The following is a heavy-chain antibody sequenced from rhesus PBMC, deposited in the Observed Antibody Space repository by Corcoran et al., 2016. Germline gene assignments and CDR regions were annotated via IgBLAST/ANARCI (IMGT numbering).Heavy chain of an antibody. CDR1: GGSISSGYD. J-gene: IGHJ4*01. CDR2: IYGSRGST. Sequence: QVQLQESGPGLVKPSETLSLTCAVSGGSISSGYDWSWIRQPPGKGLEWIGYIYGSRGSTNYNPSLKNRVTISKDASKNQCSLKLSSVTAADTAVYYCARGGYNFWTGYSIDYWGQGVLVTVSS. CDR3: ARGGYNFWTGYSIDY. V-gene: IGHV4-76*01. D-gene: IGHD3-3*01.